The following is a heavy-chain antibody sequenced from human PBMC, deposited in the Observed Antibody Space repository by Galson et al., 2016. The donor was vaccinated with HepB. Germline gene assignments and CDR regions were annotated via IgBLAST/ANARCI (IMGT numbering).Heavy chain of an antibody. Sequence: SETLSLTCRVSGGSITTSNYHWGWIRQPPGKWLEWIGSVSYSGPTYYNPSLKGRVTISLDTYKNHFSLSLNSVTPTDTAVYYCARRIYGEFDPWGQGTLVAVSS. CDR1: GGSITTSNYH. CDR3: ARRIYGEFDP. J-gene: IGHJ5*02. D-gene: IGHD4-17*01. CDR2: VSYSGPT. V-gene: IGHV4-39*02.